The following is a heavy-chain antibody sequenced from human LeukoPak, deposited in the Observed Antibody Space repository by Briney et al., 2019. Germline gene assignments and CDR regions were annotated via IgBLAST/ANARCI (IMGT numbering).Heavy chain of an antibody. J-gene: IGHJ4*02. D-gene: IGHD3-22*01. CDR1: GLTFSHAW. CDR2: IKIKSDGGTT. Sequence: GGSLRLSCAASGLTFSHAWMNWVRQAPGKGLEWVGHIKIKSDGGTTDYAAPVKGRFTISRDDSKNTLFLQMNSLKIEDTAVYYCTTVNSYYHGRSGSAFDYWGQGTLVTVSS. V-gene: IGHV3-15*01. CDR3: TTVNSYYHGRSGSAFDY.